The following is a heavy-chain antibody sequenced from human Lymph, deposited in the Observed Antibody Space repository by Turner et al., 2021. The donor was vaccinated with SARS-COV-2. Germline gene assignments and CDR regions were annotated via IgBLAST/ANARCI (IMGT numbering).Heavy chain of an antibody. J-gene: IGHJ5*02. V-gene: IGHV1-69*04. CDR2: VIPILGRA. D-gene: IGHD1-26*01. CDR3: ARGRLDSFGGGYYSWFDP. CDR1: GGTFSSYA. Sequence: QVQLVQSAAQVKNPGSSVKASCKVAGGTFSSYAINRVRQAPGQGLEGLGRVIPILGRANYAQKLQGGVTITAGKSTSTASMARGSLRSEDTAVYYCARGRLDSFGGGYYSWFDPWGQGTLVTVSS.